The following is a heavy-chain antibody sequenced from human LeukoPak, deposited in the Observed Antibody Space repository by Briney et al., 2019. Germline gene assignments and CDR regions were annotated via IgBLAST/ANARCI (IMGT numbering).Heavy chain of an antibody. CDR3: ARDRPRGYNYVEPDAFDI. CDR2: IYYSGST. V-gene: IGHV4-59*01. J-gene: IGHJ3*02. CDR1: GGSISSYY. D-gene: IGHD5-18*01. Sequence: SETLSLTCTVSGGSISSYYWSWIRQPPGKGLEWIGYIYYSGSTNYNLSLKSRVTISVDTSKSQFSLKLSSVTAADTAVYYCARDRPRGYNYVEPDAFDIWGRGTMVTVSS.